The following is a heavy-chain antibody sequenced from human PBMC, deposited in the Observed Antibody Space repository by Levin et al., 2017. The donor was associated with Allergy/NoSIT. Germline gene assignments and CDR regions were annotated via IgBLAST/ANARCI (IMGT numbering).Heavy chain of an antibody. J-gene: IGHJ4*02. Sequence: SCAASGFTFSSYAMSWVRQAPGKGLEWVSAISGSGGSTYYADSVKGRFTISRDNSKNTLYLQMNSLRAEDTAVYYCAKELDILTGYYSVPYFDYWGQGTLVTVSS. CDR2: ISGSGGST. V-gene: IGHV3-23*01. CDR1: GFTFSSYA. CDR3: AKELDILTGYYSVPYFDY. D-gene: IGHD3-9*01.